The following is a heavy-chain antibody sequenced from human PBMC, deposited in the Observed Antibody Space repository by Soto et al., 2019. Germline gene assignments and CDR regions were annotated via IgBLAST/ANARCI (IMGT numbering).Heavy chain of an antibody. CDR3: TRGGRRGWRLVFDD. V-gene: IGHV4-34*01. Sequence: SETLSLTCAVNGGSFSSYFLSWIRQPSEKGLEWIGEINHSGSTNYTPSLKSRVTIAVDTSKNQFSLKLSSVTAADTAVYYCTRGGRRGWRLVFDDWGQGTRVTVSS. CDR1: GGSFSSYF. D-gene: IGHD5-12*01. J-gene: IGHJ4*02. CDR2: INHSGST.